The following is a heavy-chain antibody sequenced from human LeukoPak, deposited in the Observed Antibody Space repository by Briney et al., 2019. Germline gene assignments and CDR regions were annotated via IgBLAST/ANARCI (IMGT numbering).Heavy chain of an antibody. J-gene: IGHJ4*02. Sequence: SETLSLTCTVSGGSLSSYYWNWIRQPPGKGLEWIGYIYYSGSTNYNPSLKSRVTISVDTSKNQFSLKLSSVTAVDTAVYYCASGRRWLFFDNWGQGTLVTVPS. CDR3: ASGRRWLFFDN. D-gene: IGHD5-24*01. CDR2: IYYSGST. V-gene: IGHV4-59*01. CDR1: GGSLSSYY.